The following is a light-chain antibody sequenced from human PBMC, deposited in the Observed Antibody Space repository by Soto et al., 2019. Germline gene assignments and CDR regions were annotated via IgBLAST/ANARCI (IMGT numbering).Light chain of an antibody. CDR1: IGDIGSYNY. CDR2: DVS. V-gene: IGLV2-14*03. Sequence: QSVLTQPASVSGSPGQSITISCAGGIGDIGSYNYVSWYQQHPGKAPKLLIYDVSYRPSGISDRFSGSNSGNTASLTISGLQLEDEADYYCSSYRASSILFGGGTKLTVL. J-gene: IGLJ3*02. CDR3: SSYRASSIL.